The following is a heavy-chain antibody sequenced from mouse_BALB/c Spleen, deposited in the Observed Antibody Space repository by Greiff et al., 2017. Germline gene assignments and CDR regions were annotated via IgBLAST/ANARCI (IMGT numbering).Heavy chain of an antibody. J-gene: IGHJ4*01. Sequence: EVQLVESGPELVKPGASVKISCKASGYSFTGYFMNWVMQSHGKSLEWIGRINPYNGDTFYNQKFKGKATLTVDKSSSTAHMELRSLASEDSAVYYCARGTSSYAMDYWGQGTSVTVSS. CDR1: GYSFTGYF. CDR3: ARGTSSYAMDY. V-gene: IGHV1-20*02. CDR2: INPYNGDT. D-gene: IGHD3-1*01.